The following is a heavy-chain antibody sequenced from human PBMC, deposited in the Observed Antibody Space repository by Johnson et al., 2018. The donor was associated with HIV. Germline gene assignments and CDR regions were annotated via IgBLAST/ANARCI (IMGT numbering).Heavy chain of an antibody. CDR2: ISYDGSNK. Sequence: VQLVESGGGVVQPGRSLRLSCAASGFTFSSYAMHWVRQAPGKGLEWVAVISYDGSNKYHADSVKGRFTISRDNSKKTLYLQMNSLRADDTAVYYCARPTKIAAPGSFDAFDIWGQGTMVIVSS. V-gene: IGHV3-30-3*01. CDR3: ARPTKIAAPGSFDAFDI. J-gene: IGHJ3*02. CDR1: GFTFSSYA. D-gene: IGHD6-13*01.